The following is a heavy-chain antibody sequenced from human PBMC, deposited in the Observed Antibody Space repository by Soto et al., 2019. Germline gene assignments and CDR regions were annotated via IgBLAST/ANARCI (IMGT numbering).Heavy chain of an antibody. J-gene: IGHJ2*01. CDR1: GASVSSNSHY. CDR3: ARIGISVATSWGGHWYFDL. V-gene: IGHV4-39*01. D-gene: IGHD6-19*01. Sequence: PSETLSLTCTVSGASVSSNSHYWGWIRQPPGKGLEWIGTIYYTGSAYYNPSLKSRVTITVDTSKNQFSLKLRSVTATDTAVYYCARIGISVATSWGGHWYFDLWGRGPLVTVSS. CDR2: IYYTGSA.